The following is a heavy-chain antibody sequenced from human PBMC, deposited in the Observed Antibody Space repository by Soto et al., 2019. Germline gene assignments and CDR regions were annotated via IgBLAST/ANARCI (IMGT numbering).Heavy chain of an antibody. Sequence: QVQLVQSGAEVKKPGASVKVSCKASGYTFTSYGISWVRQAPGQGLEWMGWISAYNGNTNYAQKLQGRVTMTTDTSTSTAYMELRSLRSDDTAVYYCARDLPPYYDSSGEPHYRNFDYWGQGTLVTVSS. CDR3: ARDLPPYYDSSGEPHYRNFDY. CDR2: ISAYNGNT. D-gene: IGHD3-22*01. V-gene: IGHV1-18*01. CDR1: GYTFTSYG. J-gene: IGHJ4*02.